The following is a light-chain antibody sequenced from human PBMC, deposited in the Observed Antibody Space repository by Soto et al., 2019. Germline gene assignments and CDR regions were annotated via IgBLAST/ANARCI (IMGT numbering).Light chain of an antibody. CDR1: SGHSSYA. V-gene: IGLV4-69*01. CDR3: QTWGTGIQV. CDR2: LNSDGSH. J-gene: IGLJ1*01. Sequence: QSVLTQSPSASASLGASVKLTGTLSSGHSSYAIAWHPQQPEKGPRYLMKLNSDGSHSKGDGIPDRFSGSSSGAERYLTLSSLQSEDGADYYCQTWGTGIQVFGTGTKLTVL.